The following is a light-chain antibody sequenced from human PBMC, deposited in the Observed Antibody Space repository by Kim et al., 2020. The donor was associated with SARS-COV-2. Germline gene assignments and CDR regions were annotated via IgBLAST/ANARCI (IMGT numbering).Light chain of an antibody. CDR2: EVS. Sequence: GQSVTISCTGTSSDVGGYNYDSWYQQHPGKAPKLMIYEVSKRPSGVPDRFSGSKSGNTASLTISGLQAEDEADYYCCSYAGSYTVVFGGGTKLTVL. CDR1: SSDVGGYNY. J-gene: IGLJ2*01. V-gene: IGLV2-11*01. CDR3: CSYAGSYTVV.